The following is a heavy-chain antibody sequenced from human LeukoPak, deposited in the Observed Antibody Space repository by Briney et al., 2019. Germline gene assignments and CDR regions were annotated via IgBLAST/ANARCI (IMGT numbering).Heavy chain of an antibody. V-gene: IGHV3-53*01. J-gene: IGHJ4*02. CDR1: GGSISSSNW. CDR2: IYSGGST. CDR3: ARDSTADY. Sequence: PSGTLSLTCAVSGGSISSSNWWSWVRQAPGKGLEWVSVIYSGGSTYYADSVKGRFTISIDNSKNTLYLQMNSLRAEDTAVYYCARDSTADYWGQGTLVTVSS. D-gene: IGHD4-17*01.